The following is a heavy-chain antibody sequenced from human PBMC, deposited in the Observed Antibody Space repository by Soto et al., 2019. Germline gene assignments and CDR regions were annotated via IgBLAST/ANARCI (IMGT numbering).Heavy chain of an antibody. CDR1: GFTFDDYA. CDR2: ISWDSGSR. V-gene: IGHV3-9*01. CDR3: ESSN. J-gene: IGHJ4*03. Sequence: EVQLVESGGGLVQPGRSLRLSCAASGFTFDDYAMHWVRQVPGKGPEWVSGISWDSGSRGYAESVRGRFTISRDNAKNTLSLQMNRRTAEDTASHYCESSNGGLETL. D-gene: IGHD6-13*01.